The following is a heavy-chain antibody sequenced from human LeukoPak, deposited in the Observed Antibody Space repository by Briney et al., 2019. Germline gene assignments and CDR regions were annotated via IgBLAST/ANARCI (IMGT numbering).Heavy chain of an antibody. D-gene: IGHD3-22*01. V-gene: IGHV1-18*01. CDR3: ARVFEDYYDSSGYYDDY. Sequence: GASVKVSCKASGYTFTSYGISWVRQAPGQGLEWMGWISAYSGNTNYAQKLQGRVTMTTDTSTSTAYMELRSLRSDDTAVYYCARVFEDYYDSSGYYDDYWGQGTLVTVSS. J-gene: IGHJ4*02. CDR1: GYTFTSYG. CDR2: ISAYSGNT.